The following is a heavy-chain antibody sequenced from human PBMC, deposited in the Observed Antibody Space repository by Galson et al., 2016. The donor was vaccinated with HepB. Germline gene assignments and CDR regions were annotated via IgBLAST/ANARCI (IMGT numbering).Heavy chain of an antibody. Sequence: SLRLSCAASGFSFSLYAMHWVRQAPGKGLEWVSIISYHGTNKYYADSVKGRFTISRDNSKNTLYLQMNSLRSEDTAVYCCARDRGQLYLRDAFDILGQGTIVTVSS. J-gene: IGHJ3*02. CDR3: ARDRGQLYLRDAFDI. CDR2: ISYHGTNK. D-gene: IGHD1-1*01. CDR1: GFSFSLYA. V-gene: IGHV3-30-3*01.